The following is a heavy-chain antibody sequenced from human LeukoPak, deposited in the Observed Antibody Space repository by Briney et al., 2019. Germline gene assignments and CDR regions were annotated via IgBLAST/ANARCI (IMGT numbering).Heavy chain of an antibody. Sequence: NPSETLSLTCAVYGGSYSGYYWSWIRQPPGKGLEWIGEINHSGSTNYNPSLKSRVTISVDTSKNQFSLKLSSVTAADTAVYYCARGLAAAGSLPKTYYFDYWGQGTLVTVSS. J-gene: IGHJ4*02. CDR1: GGSYSGYY. CDR3: ARGLAAAGSLPKTYYFDY. CDR2: INHSGST. D-gene: IGHD6-13*01. V-gene: IGHV4-34*01.